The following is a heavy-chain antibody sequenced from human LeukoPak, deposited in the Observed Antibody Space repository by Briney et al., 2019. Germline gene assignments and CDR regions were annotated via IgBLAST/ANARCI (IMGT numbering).Heavy chain of an antibody. V-gene: IGHV3-48*04. J-gene: IGHJ6*02. D-gene: IGHD1-26*01. CDR3: ALTPETVTIVGADEYYYGMDV. CDR2: LSSSSSTI. CDR1: GFTSYSYS. Sequence: GGSLRVSCAASGFTSYSYSMNWVRQAPGKGREGGSYLSSSSSTIYYADSVKGRFTISRDNAKNSLYLQMNSLKAEDTAVYYCALTPETVTIVGADEYYYGMDVWGQGTTVTASS.